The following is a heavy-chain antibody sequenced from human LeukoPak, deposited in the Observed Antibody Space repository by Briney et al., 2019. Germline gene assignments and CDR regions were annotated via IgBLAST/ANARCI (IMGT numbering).Heavy chain of an antibody. Sequence: GGSLRLSCAASGYNFSTYAMHWVRQAPGKGLEWVAVMSYDGSNKYYPDSVKGRFTISRDNSKNTLYLQMNSLRAEDTAIYYCAKSGLNRFDYWGQGTLVTVSS. CDR3: AKSGLNRFDY. J-gene: IGHJ4*02. V-gene: IGHV3-30*04. CDR1: GYNFSTYA. D-gene: IGHD2-15*01. CDR2: MSYDGSNK.